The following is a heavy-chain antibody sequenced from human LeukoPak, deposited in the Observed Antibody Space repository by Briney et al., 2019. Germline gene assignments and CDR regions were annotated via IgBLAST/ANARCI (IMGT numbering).Heavy chain of an antibody. CDR3: ARDWDWFDP. J-gene: IGHJ5*02. CDR2: ISSSSSTI. CDR1: GFTFSSHG. D-gene: IGHD3-16*01. V-gene: IGHV3-48*01. Sequence: GGTLRLSCAASGFTFSSHGMNWVRQAPGKGLEWVSYISSSSSTIYYADSVKGRFTISRDNAKNSLYLQMNSLRAEDTAVYYCARDWDWFDPWGQGTLVTVSS.